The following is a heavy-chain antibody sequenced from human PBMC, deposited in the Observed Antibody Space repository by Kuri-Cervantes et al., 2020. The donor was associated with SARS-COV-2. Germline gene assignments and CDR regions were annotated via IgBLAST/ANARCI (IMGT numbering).Heavy chain of an antibody. CDR2: IYPTDSDT. CDR1: GYTFSSHW. CDR3: ARRSCDGGSCYSP. J-gene: IGHJ5*02. D-gene: IGHD2-15*01. V-gene: IGHV5-51*01. Sequence: GESLKISCKASGYTFSSHWIGWVRQMPGKGLEWMGIIYPTDSDTRYSPSFQGQVTISVDEPISTAYLQWSSLKASDTAIYYCARRSCDGGSCYSPWGQGTLVTVSS.